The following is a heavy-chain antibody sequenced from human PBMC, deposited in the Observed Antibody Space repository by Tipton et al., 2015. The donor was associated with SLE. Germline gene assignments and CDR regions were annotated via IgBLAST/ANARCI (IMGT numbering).Heavy chain of an antibody. CDR1: GGSISTSNYY. CDR2: IYYSGNT. D-gene: IGHD3-16*02. CDR3: ARWGSFYYYMDV. V-gene: IGHV4-31*03. Sequence: TLSLTCTVSGGSISTSNYYWGWIRQPPGKGLEWIGYIYYSGNTYYNPSLKSRITISVDTSTNQFSLKLNSVTAADTAVYYCARWGSFYYYMDVWGKGATVTVSS. J-gene: IGHJ6*03.